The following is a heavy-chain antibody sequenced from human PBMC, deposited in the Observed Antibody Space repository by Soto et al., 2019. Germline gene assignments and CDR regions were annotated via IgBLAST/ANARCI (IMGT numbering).Heavy chain of an antibody. Sequence: ASVKVSCKASGGTFSSYAISWVRQAPGQGLEWMGGIIPIFGTANYAQKFQGRVTITADESTSTAYMELSSLRSEDTAVYYCARGNQGATRGVIIRKKYYYYGMDVWGQGTTVTSP. CDR1: GGTFSSYA. D-gene: IGHD3-10*01. J-gene: IGHJ6*02. CDR2: IIPIFGTA. CDR3: ARGNQGATRGVIIRKKYYYYGMDV. V-gene: IGHV1-69*13.